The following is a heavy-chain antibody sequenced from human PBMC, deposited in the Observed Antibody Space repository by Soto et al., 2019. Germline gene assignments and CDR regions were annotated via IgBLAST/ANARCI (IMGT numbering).Heavy chain of an antibody. Sequence: QVQLQESGPGLVKPSETLSLTCTVSGGSITNYYCSWFRQPPGKGLEWIGYINYDGYSAYNLPPKRRVTLSMDASKTQFSLMLESVTATDTAVYYCARHGFGPLHGLVDVWGPGTTVIVSS. CDR1: GGSITNYY. CDR3: ARHGFGPLHGLVDV. D-gene: IGHD3-10*01. J-gene: IGHJ6*02. V-gene: IGHV4-59*08. CDR2: INYDGYS.